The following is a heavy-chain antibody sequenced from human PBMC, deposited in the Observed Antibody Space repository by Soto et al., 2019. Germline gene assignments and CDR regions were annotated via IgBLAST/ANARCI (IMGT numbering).Heavy chain of an antibody. CDR1: GYTFTSYA. V-gene: IGHV1-3*01. CDR3: ARGIYDYSNYDWLRHRYYFDY. Sequence: ASVKVSCKASGYTFTSYAMHWVRQAPGQRLEWMGWINAGNGNTKYSQKFQGRVTITADESTSTAYMELSSLRSEDTAVYYCARGIYDYSNYDWLRHRYYFDYWGQGTLVTVSS. J-gene: IGHJ4*02. D-gene: IGHD4-4*01. CDR2: INAGNGNT.